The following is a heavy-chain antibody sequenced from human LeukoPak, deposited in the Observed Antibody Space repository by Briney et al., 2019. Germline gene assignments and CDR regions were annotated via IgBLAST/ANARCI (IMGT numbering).Heavy chain of an antibody. CDR2: ISYRGDTI. D-gene: IGHD2-2*01. Sequence: AGGSLRLSCGASAFTFRDYYMRWIRQAPGKGLEWVSYISYRGDTIYYADPVKGRFTVSRDKSKNSMYLQMNSLRAEDTAVYYCAKSGGIVVVPAAYYWGQGTLVTVSS. V-gene: IGHV3-11*01. CDR1: AFTFRDYY. J-gene: IGHJ4*02. CDR3: AKSGGIVVVPAAYY.